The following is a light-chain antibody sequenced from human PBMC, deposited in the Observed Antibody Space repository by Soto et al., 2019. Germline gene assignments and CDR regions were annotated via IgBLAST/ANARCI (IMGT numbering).Light chain of an antibody. CDR2: KAS. CDR1: QTISSW. Sequence: DIQMTQSSSTLSGSVGDRVTITCRASQTISSWLAWYQQKPGKAPKLLIYKASTLKSGVSSRFSGSGSGTEFTLTISSLQPDDFATYYCQHYNSYRWTFGQGTKVDI. CDR3: QHYNSYRWT. V-gene: IGKV1-5*03. J-gene: IGKJ1*01.